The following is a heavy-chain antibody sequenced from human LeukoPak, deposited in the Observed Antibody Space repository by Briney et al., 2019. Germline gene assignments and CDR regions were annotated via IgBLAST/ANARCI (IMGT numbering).Heavy chain of an antibody. D-gene: IGHD3-10*01. Sequence: SETLSLTCAVYGGSFSGYYWSWIRQPPGKGLEWIGEINHSGSTNYNPSPKSRVTISVDTSKNQFSLKLSSVTAADTAVYYCARVRYYYGSGSYYRYYFDHWGQGTLVTVSS. CDR3: ARVRYYYGSGSYYRYYFDH. J-gene: IGHJ4*02. CDR2: INHSGST. CDR1: GGSFSGYY. V-gene: IGHV4-34*01.